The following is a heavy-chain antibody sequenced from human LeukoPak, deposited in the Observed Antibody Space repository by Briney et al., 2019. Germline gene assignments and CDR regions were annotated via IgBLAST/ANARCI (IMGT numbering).Heavy chain of an antibody. CDR3: ARGPQYCSDGSCYCYPFDI. CDR2: IYYSGST. V-gene: IGHV4-59*01. CDR1: GGSISTSY. J-gene: IGHJ3*02. D-gene: IGHD2-15*01. Sequence: SETLSLTCTVSGGSISTSYWSWIRQPPGKGLEWIGYIYYSGSTNYNPSLKSRVTISVDTSKNQFSLKLSSVTAADTAVYYCARGPQYCSDGSCYCYPFDIWRQGTMVTVSS.